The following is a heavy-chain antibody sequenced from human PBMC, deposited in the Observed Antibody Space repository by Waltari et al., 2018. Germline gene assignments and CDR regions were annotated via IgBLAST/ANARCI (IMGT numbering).Heavy chain of an antibody. CDR3: ARGATVTRFDP. CDR2: SYTRGST. V-gene: IGHV4-61*09. D-gene: IGHD4-17*01. Sequence: QVQLQESGPGLVKPSQTLSLTCTVSGCSISSGSYYWSWIRQPAGKGREWSGYSYTRGSTNYKHSLKSRVTISVDTSKNQFSLKLSSVTAADTAVYYCARGATVTRFDPWGQGTLVTVSS. CDR1: GCSISSGSYY. J-gene: IGHJ5*02.